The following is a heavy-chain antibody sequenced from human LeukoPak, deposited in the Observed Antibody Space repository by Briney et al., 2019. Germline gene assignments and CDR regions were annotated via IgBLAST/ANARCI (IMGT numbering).Heavy chain of an antibody. D-gene: IGHD6-13*01. J-gene: IGHJ2*01. CDR3: ARVRYSSSWYEGCFDL. CDR2: IYSGGST. CDR1: GFTVSSNY. Sequence: GGSLRLSCAASGFTVSSNYMNWVRQAPSKGLEWVSIIYSGGSTYYADSVKGRFTISRDNSKNMLYLQMNSLRAEDTAVYYCARVRYSSSWYEGCFDLWGRGTLVTVSS. V-gene: IGHV3-53*01.